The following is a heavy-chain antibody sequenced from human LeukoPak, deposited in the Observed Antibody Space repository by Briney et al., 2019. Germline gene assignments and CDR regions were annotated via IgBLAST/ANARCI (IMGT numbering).Heavy chain of an antibody. V-gene: IGHV5-51*01. CDR1: GYSFTSYW. D-gene: IGHD2-15*01. Sequence: GESPKISCKGSGYSFTSYWIGWVRQMPGKGLEWMGIIYPGDSDTRYSPSFQGQVTISADKSISTAYLQWSSLKASDTAMYYCARSLVGYCSGGSCYSFWFDPWGQGTLVTVSS. CDR3: ARSLVGYCSGGSCYSFWFDP. CDR2: IYPGDSDT. J-gene: IGHJ5*02.